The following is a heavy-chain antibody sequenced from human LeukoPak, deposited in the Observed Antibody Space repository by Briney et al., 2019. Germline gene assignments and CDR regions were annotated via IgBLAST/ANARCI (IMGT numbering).Heavy chain of an antibody. CDR3: ARGRAGRGAMVRGVTSYFDY. D-gene: IGHD3-10*01. J-gene: IGHJ4*02. Sequence: NPSETLSLTCAVYGGSFSGYCWSWIRQPPGKGLEWIGEINHSGSTNYNPSLKSRVTISVDTSKNQFSLKLSSVTAADTAVYYCARGRAGRGAMVRGVTSYFDYWGQGTLVTVSS. CDR1: GGSFSGYC. CDR2: INHSGST. V-gene: IGHV4-34*01.